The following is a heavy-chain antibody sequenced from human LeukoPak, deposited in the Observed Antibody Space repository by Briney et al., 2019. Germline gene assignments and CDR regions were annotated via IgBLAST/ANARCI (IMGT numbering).Heavy chain of an antibody. CDR2: IYSGGST. Sequence: GGSLRLSCAASGFTVSSNYMSWVRQAPGKGLERVSVIYSGGSTYYADSVKGRFTISRDNSKNTLYLQMNSLRAEDTAVYYCARDYCSSTSCPLGYWGQGTLVTVSS. D-gene: IGHD2-2*01. CDR1: GFTVSSNY. J-gene: IGHJ4*02. CDR3: ARDYCSSTSCPLGY. V-gene: IGHV3-53*01.